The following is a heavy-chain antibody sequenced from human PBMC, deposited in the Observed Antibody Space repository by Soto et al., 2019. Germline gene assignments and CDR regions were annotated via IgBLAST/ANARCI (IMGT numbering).Heavy chain of an antibody. D-gene: IGHD2-8*02. CDR3: TGDVSSGY. V-gene: IGHV3-30*03. Sequence: QVQLVESGGGVVQPGRSLRLSCAASGFTFSSYGMHWVRQAPGKGLERVAVISKDGNGKYYAESVKGRFTISRDNSKNALYLQMTSLGAEYTAAYYCTGDVSSGYWGQGTLVTVSS. CDR2: ISKDGNGK. CDR1: GFTFSSYG. J-gene: IGHJ4*02.